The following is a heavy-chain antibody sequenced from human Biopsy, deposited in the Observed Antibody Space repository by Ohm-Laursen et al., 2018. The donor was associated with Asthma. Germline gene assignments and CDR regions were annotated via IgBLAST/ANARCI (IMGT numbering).Heavy chain of an antibody. J-gene: IGHJ3*02. V-gene: IGHV3-30*18. CDR3: AKERYNDFWSGYPI. CDR2: MSFDGRQT. Sequence: SLRLSCAASGFSFNSYGMHWVRQVPGKGLEWVAVMSFDGRQTYYADSVKGRFTISRDNSKNTLYLQMNSLRAEDTAVCYCAKERYNDFWSGYPIWGQGTMVTVSS. CDR1: GFSFNSYG. D-gene: IGHD3-3*01.